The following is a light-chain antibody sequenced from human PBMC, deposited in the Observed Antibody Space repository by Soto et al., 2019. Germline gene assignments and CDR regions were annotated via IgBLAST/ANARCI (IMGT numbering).Light chain of an antibody. J-gene: IGKJ4*01. V-gene: IGKV4-1*01. CDR3: QQYYSSIPLT. CDR1: QSVLYSANNKNY. Sequence: DIVMTQSPDSLAVSLGERATINCKSSQSVLYSANNKNYLAWYQQKPGQPPKLLIYWASTRESGVPDRFSGSGSRTEFTLTISSLQAEDVAVYYCQQYYSSIPLTFGGGTKVEIK. CDR2: WAS.